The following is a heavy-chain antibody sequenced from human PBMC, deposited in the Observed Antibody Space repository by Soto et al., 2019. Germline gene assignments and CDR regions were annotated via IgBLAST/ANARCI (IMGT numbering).Heavy chain of an antibody. CDR2: INSDGSST. V-gene: IGHV3-74*01. CDR3: ARGRMVRGVTTEYYFDY. J-gene: IGHJ4*02. CDR1: GFTFSSYW. Sequence: GGSLRLSCAASGFTFSSYWMYWVRQAPGKGLVWVSRINSDGSSTSYADSVKGRFTISRDNAKNTLYLQMNSLRAEDTAVYYCARGRMVRGVTTEYYFDYWGQGTLVTVSS. D-gene: IGHD3-10*01.